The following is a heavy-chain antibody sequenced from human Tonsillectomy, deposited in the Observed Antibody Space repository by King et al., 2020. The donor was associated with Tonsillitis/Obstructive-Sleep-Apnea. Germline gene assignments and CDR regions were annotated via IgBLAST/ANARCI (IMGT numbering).Heavy chain of an antibody. CDR2: ISWNSGSI. D-gene: IGHD3-10*01. J-gene: IGHJ5*02. CDR3: AKRSGQYLSNWFDP. Sequence: VQLVQSGGGLVQPGRSLRLSCAASGFTFDDYAMHWVREAPGKGLEWVSGISWNSGSIGYADSVKGRFTISRDNAKNSLYLQMNSLRAEDTALYYCAKRSGQYLSNWFDPWGQGTLVTVSS. CDR1: GFTFDDYA. V-gene: IGHV3-9*01.